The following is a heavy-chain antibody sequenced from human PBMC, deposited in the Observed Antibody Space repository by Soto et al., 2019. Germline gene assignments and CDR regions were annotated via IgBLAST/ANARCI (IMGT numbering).Heavy chain of an antibody. Sequence: PGGSLRLSCAASGFTFSSYAMSWVRQAPGKGLEWVSAISGSGGSTYYADSVKGRFTISRDNSKNTLYLQMNSLRAEDTAVYYCAREITDYGGLWYYYYCGMDVWGQGTTVTVSS. J-gene: IGHJ6*02. D-gene: IGHD4-17*01. V-gene: IGHV3-23*01. CDR1: GFTFSSYA. CDR3: AREITDYGGLWYYYYCGMDV. CDR2: ISGSGGST.